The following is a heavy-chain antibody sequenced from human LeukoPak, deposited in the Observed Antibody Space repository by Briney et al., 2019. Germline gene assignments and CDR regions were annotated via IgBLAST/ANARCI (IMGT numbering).Heavy chain of an antibody. CDR2: IYYSGST. CDR1: GSSISSYY. J-gene: IGHJ4*02. D-gene: IGHD5-12*01. Sequence: PSETLSLTCTVSGSSISSYYWSWIRQPPGKGLEWIGYIYYSGSTNYNPSLKSRVTISVDTSKNQFSLILTSVTAADTAVYYCARGTKTGYTGYDWNYWGQGSLVTVSS. V-gene: IGHV4-59*01. CDR3: ARGTKTGYTGYDWNY.